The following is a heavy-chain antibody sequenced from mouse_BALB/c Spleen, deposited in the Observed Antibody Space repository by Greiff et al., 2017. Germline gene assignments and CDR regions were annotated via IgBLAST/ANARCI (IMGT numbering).Heavy chain of an antibody. Sequence: EVMLVESGGGLVQPGGSRKLSCAASGFTFSSFGMHWVRQAPEKGLEWVAYISSGSSTIYYADTVTGRFTISRDNPKNTLFLQMTSLRSEDTAMYYCARPPMGTSWFAYWGQGTLVTVSA. J-gene: IGHJ3*01. CDR1: GFTFSSFG. V-gene: IGHV5-17*02. D-gene: IGHD2-1*01. CDR3: ARPPMGTSWFAY. CDR2: ISSGSSTI.